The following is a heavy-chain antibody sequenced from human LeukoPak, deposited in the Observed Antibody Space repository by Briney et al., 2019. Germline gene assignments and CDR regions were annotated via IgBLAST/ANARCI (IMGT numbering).Heavy chain of an antibody. D-gene: IGHD1-26*01. Sequence: KPSETLSLTCAVYGGPFSAYYWSWIRQPPGKGLEWIGEINHSGSTNYNPSLKSRVTMSVDTSKNQFSLKLSSVTAADTAVYFCARGDVGATTSYYYFYMDVWAKGTTVTVSS. CDR1: GGPFSAYY. J-gene: IGHJ6*03. V-gene: IGHV4-34*01. CDR3: ARGDVGATTSYYYFYMDV. CDR2: INHSGST.